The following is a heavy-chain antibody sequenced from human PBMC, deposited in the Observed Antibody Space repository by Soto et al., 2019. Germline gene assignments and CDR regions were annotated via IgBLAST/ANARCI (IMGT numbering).Heavy chain of an antibody. V-gene: IGHV1-18*01. CDR3: ARDIGPSGLPDIGRY. CDR2: ISAYNGNT. D-gene: IGHD2-15*01. J-gene: IGHJ1*01. CDR1: GYTFTSYG. Sequence: GASVKVSCKASGYTFTSYGISWVRQAPGQGLEWMGWISAYNGNTNYAQKLQGRVTMTTDTSTSTAYMELRSLRSDDTAVYYCARDIGPSGLPDIGRYWGQGTLVTVSS.